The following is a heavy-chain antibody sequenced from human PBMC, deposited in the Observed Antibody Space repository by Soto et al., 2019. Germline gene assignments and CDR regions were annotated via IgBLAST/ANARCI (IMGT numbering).Heavy chain of an antibody. J-gene: IGHJ6*03. CDR2: IYHSGST. Sequence: SETLSLTCAVSSGSISSSNWWSWVRQPPGKGLEWIGEIYHSGSTNYNPSLKSRVTISVDKSKNQFSLKLSSVTAADTAVYYCARGDYYYYYYMDVWGKGTTVTVSS. V-gene: IGHV4-4*02. CDR3: ARGDYYYYYYMDV. CDR1: SGSISSSNW.